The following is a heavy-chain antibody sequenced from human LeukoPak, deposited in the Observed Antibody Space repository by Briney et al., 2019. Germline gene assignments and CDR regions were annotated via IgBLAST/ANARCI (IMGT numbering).Heavy chain of an antibody. J-gene: IGHJ4*02. CDR2: IWYDGSKK. CDR1: GFTFSTYG. D-gene: IGHD3-9*01. CDR3: ARDIQYFEILTGYSALDY. V-gene: IGHV3-33*01. Sequence: QSGGSLRLSCAASGFTFSTYGVHWVRQPPGKGLEWVAVIWYDGSKKYYADSVKGRFTISRDNSKNTLYLQINSLRDEDTAVYYCARDIQYFEILTGYSALDYWGQGTLVTVSS.